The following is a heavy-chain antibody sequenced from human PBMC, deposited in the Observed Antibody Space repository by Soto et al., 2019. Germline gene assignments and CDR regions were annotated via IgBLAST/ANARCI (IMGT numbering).Heavy chain of an antibody. V-gene: IGHV3-23*01. CDR2: ISGSGGST. J-gene: IGHJ4*02. CDR1: GFTFSSYA. Sequence: EVQLLESGGGLVQPGGSLRLSCAASGFTFSSYAMSWVRQAPGKGLEWVSAISGSGGSTYYADSVKGRFTISRDNSKNTLSLQMNSLRAEDTAVYYCAKSLLPSPLAAARDWGQGTLVTVSS. D-gene: IGHD6-13*01. CDR3: AKSLLPSPLAAARD.